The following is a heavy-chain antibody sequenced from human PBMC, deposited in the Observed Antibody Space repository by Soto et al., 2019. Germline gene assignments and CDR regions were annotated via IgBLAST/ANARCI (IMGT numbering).Heavy chain of an antibody. CDR1: DFSFDDYA. J-gene: IGHJ4*02. CDR3: AKASVRYPYFGT. D-gene: IGHD1-20*01. CDR2: ITYTGVTT. Sequence: GSLRLSCAASDFSFDDYAMSWVRQAPGKGLAWVSSITYTGVTTYYADSVKGRFTISRDNSKDTLYLQMNSLRAEDTAIYYCAKASVRYPYFGTWGQETL. V-gene: IGHV3-23*01.